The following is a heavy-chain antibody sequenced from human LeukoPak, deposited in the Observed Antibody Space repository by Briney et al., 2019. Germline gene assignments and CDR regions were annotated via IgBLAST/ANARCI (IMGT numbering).Heavy chain of an antibody. D-gene: IGHD3-3*01. CDR3: ARGIRQITIFGVVYYMDV. CDR1: GGTFSSYA. CDR2: INPNSGGT. Sequence: ASVKVSCKASGGTFSSYAISWVRQAPGQGLEWMGWINPNSGGTNYAQKFQGRVTMTRDTSISTAYMELSRLRSDDTAVYYCARGIRQITIFGVVYYMDVWGKGTTVTVSS. V-gene: IGHV1-2*02. J-gene: IGHJ6*03.